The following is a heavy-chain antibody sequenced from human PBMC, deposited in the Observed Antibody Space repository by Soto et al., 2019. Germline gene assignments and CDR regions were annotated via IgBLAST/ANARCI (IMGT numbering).Heavy chain of an antibody. D-gene: IGHD3-10*01. CDR2: ISAHNGNT. V-gene: IGHV1-18*04. CDR1: GYTFSIYG. J-gene: IGHJ2*01. Sequence: QGQLVQSGAEVKKPGASVKVSCKASGYTFSIYGINWVRQAPGHGLEWMGWISAHNGNTKYAQKLQGRVTMTTDTSTSTAYMELRDLRSDDTAVYYWARDYGSGNWFYWYFDLWGRGTLVTVSS. CDR3: ARDYGSGNWFYWYFDL.